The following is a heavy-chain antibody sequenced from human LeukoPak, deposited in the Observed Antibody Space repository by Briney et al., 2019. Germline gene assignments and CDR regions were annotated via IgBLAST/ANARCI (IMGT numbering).Heavy chain of an antibody. CDR2: IWYDGSQR. Sequence: GMSLRLSCAASGFTFSSFGMHWVRQAPGKGLERLAVIWYDGSQRYHADSVKGRFTISRDNSKNTVYLQMNSLRAEDTALYYCARYRSGTNDYWGRGTLVIVSS. CDR3: ARYRSGTNDY. V-gene: IGHV3-33*01. D-gene: IGHD1-14*01. CDR1: GFTFSSFG. J-gene: IGHJ4*02.